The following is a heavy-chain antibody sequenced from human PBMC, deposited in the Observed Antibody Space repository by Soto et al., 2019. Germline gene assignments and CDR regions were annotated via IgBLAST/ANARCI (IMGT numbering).Heavy chain of an antibody. CDR1: GFSVSRHA. Sequence: PGGSLRLSCAAPGFSVSRHAMNWVRQAPGKGLEWVTHISSSSTIFYADSVQGRFTISRDNAENSLFLQMNGLRDEDTAVYYCARHFDYTSSWYLSRVDYWGQGTVVTVSS. D-gene: IGHD6-13*01. CDR2: ISSSSTI. J-gene: IGHJ4*02. CDR3: ARHFDYTSSWYLSRVDY. V-gene: IGHV3-48*02.